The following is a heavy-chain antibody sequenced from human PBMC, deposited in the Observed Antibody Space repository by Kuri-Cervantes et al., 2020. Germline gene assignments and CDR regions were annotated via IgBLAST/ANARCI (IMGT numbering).Heavy chain of an antibody. CDR3: AKDRGAGYYYYYGMDV. CDR2: ISWNSGSI. D-gene: IGHD6-19*01. V-gene: IGHV3-9*01. Sequence: GGSLRPSCAASGFTFDDYAMHWVRQAPGKGLEWVSGISWNSGSIGYADSVKGRFTISRDNAKNSLYLQMNSLRAEDTALYYCAKDRGAGYYYYYGMDVWGQGTMVTVSS. J-gene: IGHJ6*02. CDR1: GFTFDDYA.